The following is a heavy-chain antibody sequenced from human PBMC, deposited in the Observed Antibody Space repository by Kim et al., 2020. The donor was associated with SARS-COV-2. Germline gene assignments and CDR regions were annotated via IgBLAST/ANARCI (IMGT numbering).Heavy chain of an antibody. CDR3: ARGGRVAATPFDY. Sequence: SETLSLTCTVSGGSISSSSYYWGWIRQPPGKGLEWIGSIYYSGSTYYNPSLKSRVTISVDTSKNQFSLKLSSVTAADTAVYYCARGGRVAATPFDYWGQGTLVTVSS. J-gene: IGHJ4*02. CDR1: GGSISSSSYY. CDR2: IYYSGST. D-gene: IGHD2-15*01. V-gene: IGHV4-39*01.